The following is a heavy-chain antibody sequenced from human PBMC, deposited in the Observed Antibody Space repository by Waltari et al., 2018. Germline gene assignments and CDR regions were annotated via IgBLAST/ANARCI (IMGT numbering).Heavy chain of an antibody. Sequence: QVQLVQSGAEVKKPGSSVKVSCKASGGTFSSYAISWVRQAPGQGLEWMGGIIAIFGTANYAQKFQGRVTITAEKSTSTAYMELSSLRSEDTAGYYCARDRSGLRFLEWFDWGQGTLVTVSS. CDR2: IIAIFGTA. CDR1: GGTFSSYA. J-gene: IGHJ4*02. CDR3: ARDRSGLRFLEWFD. V-gene: IGHV1-69*14. D-gene: IGHD3-3*01.